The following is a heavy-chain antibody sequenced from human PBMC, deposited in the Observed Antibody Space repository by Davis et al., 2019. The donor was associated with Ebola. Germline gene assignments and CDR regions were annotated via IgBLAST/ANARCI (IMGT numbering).Heavy chain of an antibody. Sequence: MPSETLSLTCTVSGGSISRADYYWSWIRQPPVKGLEWIGEINHSGSTNYNPSLKSRVTISVDTSKNQFSLKLSSVTAADTAVYYCATEYSSLYYFDYWGQGTLVTVSS. CDR2: INHSGST. CDR3: ATEYSSLYYFDY. CDR1: GGSISRADYY. D-gene: IGHD6-6*01. J-gene: IGHJ4*02. V-gene: IGHV4-34*01.